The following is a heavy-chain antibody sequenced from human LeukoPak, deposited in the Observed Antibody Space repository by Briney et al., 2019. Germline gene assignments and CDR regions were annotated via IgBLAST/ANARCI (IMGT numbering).Heavy chain of an antibody. D-gene: IGHD3-10*01. J-gene: IGHJ4*02. Sequence: GGSLRLSCAASGFTFSSYAMHGVRQAPGKGLEGVAVISYDGSNKYYADSVKGRFTISRDNSKNTLYLQMNSLRAEDTAVYYCARDLYYYGSGSYYPPGYWGQGTLVTVSS. CDR1: GFTFSSYA. V-gene: IGHV3-30*01. CDR3: ARDLYYYGSGSYYPPGY. CDR2: ISYDGSNK.